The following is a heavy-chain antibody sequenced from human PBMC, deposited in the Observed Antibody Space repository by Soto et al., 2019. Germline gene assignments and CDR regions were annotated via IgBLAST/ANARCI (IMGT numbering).Heavy chain of an antibody. D-gene: IGHD6-19*01. CDR2: VNPNSGGT. Sequence: ASVKVACKASGYTFTGYYIHWVRQAPGQGLEWMGWVNPNSGGTNYAQKFQGWVTMTRDTSISTAYMELSRLRSDDTAVYYCVTSRVSIAVAGETEYYFDYWGQGTLVTVSS. J-gene: IGHJ4*02. CDR3: VTSRVSIAVAGETEYYFDY. V-gene: IGHV1-2*04. CDR1: GYTFTGYY.